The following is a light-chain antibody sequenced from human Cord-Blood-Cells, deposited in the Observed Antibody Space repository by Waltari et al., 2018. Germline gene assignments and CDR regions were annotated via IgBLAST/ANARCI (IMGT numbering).Light chain of an antibody. V-gene: IGKV1-5*03. CDR2: KAS. Sequence: DIQMTQYPSTLSASVGDKVTITCRASQSISSWLAWYQQKPGKAPKLLIYKASSLESGVPSRFSGSGSGTEFTLTISSLQPDDFATYYCKQYNSYSFTFGPGTKVDIK. CDR1: QSISSW. J-gene: IGKJ3*01. CDR3: KQYNSYSFT.